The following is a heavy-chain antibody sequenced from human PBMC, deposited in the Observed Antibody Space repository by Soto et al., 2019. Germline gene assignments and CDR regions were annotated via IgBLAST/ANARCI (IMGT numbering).Heavy chain of an antibody. CDR2: INPTESET. CDR3: ASPTMTSTSFYYAMDV. V-gene: IGHV5-10-1*01. D-gene: IGHD4-17*01. Sequence: GESLKISCKTSGHRFTTYWISWVRQMPGKGLEYLGKINPTESETNYSPSFEGHVTFSVDRSTSTAYVRWNSLKASDTAMYYCASPTMTSTSFYYAMDVWGQGTTVTVSS. CDR1: GHRFTTYW. J-gene: IGHJ6*02.